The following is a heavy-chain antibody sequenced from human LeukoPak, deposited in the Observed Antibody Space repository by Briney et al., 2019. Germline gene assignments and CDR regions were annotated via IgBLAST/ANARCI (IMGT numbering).Heavy chain of an antibody. CDR1: GGSISSGDYY. CDR3: ASAAGWVFFN. J-gene: IGHJ4*02. Sequence: ETLSLTCTVSGGSISSGDYYWSWIRQPPGKGLEWVAHINRDGTEKQYLDSVKGRFAISRDNARNSQYLQMNNLRAEDTAVYYCASAAGWVFFNWGQGTLVTVSS. D-gene: IGHD6-19*01. V-gene: IGHV3-7*01. CDR2: INRDGTEK.